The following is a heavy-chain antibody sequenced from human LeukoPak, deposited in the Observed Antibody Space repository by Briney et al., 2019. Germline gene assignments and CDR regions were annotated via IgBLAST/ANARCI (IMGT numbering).Heavy chain of an antibody. J-gene: IGHJ4*02. CDR3: ARAPRPESGYDSSGYYGKFDY. CDR1: GGSISSGGYY. Sequence: PSETLSLTCTVSGGSISSGGYYWSWIRQHPGKGLEWIGYIYYSGSTYYNPSLKSRVTISVDTSKNQFSLKLSSVTAADTAVYYCARAPRPESGYDSSGYYGKFDYWGQGTLVTVSS. CDR2: IYYSGST. V-gene: IGHV4-31*03. D-gene: IGHD3-22*01.